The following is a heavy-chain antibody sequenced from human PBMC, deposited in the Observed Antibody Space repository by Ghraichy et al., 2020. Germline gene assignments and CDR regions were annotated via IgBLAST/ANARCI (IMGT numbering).Heavy chain of an antibody. Sequence: SETLSLTCTVSGGAISRSGNDWVWIRQPPGKGLEWIGSIYYSGNTYYNPSLRGRVTTSLDTSKNQFSLQLRSVTAADTAVYYCARGLHNTWHTSNYFDSWGQGTLLTVSS. J-gene: IGHJ4*02. CDR2: IYYSGNT. CDR1: GGAISRSGND. D-gene: IGHD1-1*01. CDR3: ARGLHNTWHTSNYFDS. V-gene: IGHV4-39*07.